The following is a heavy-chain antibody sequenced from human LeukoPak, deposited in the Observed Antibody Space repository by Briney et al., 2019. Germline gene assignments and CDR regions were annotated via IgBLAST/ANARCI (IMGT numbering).Heavy chain of an antibody. J-gene: IGHJ4*02. Sequence: ASMKVSCKASGYTFTGYYMHWVRQAPGQGLEWMGWINPNSGDTNYAQRFQGRVTMTRDTSISTAYMELSRLTSDDTAVYYCARSLVVVVTASTHFGYWGQGTLVTVSS. CDR1: GYTFTGYY. V-gene: IGHV1-2*02. CDR2: INPNSGDT. CDR3: ARSLVVVVTASTHFGY. D-gene: IGHD2-15*01.